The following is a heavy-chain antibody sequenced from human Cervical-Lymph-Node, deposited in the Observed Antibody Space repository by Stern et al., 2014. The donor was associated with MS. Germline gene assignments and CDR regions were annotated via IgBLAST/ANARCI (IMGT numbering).Heavy chain of an antibody. CDR3: ARDWVMLVRAASGMDV. V-gene: IGHV3-33*01. CDR2: IWFDGSNE. J-gene: IGHJ6*02. Sequence: VQLVQSGGGVVQPGRSLRLSCAASGFIFRNYGMHWVRQAPGKGLEWVAVIWFDGSNEYYADSVKGRFTISRDNSKNTLHLQMNSLRAEDTAVYYCARDWVMLVRAASGMDVWGQGTTVTVSS. CDR1: GFIFRNYG. D-gene: IGHD3-16*01.